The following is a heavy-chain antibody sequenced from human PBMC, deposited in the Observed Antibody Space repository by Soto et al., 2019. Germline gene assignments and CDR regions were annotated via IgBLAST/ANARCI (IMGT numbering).Heavy chain of an antibody. CDR2: FDPEDGET. Sequence: GASVKVSCKVSGYTLTELSMHWVRQAPGKGLEWMGGFDPEDGETIYAQKFQGRVTMTEDTSTDTAYMELSSLRSEDTAVYYCATWAYDSSGYYSPFDYWRQGTLVTVSS. CDR1: GYTLTELS. CDR3: ATWAYDSSGYYSPFDY. J-gene: IGHJ4*02. D-gene: IGHD3-22*01. V-gene: IGHV1-24*01.